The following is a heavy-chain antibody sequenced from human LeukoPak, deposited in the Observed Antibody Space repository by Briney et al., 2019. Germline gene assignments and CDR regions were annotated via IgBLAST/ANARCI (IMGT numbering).Heavy chain of an antibody. J-gene: IGHJ4*02. CDR1: GFTFSSYN. D-gene: IGHD2-15*01. Sequence: GGSLRLSCAAYGFTFSSYNMNWIRQDPGKGLEWISYISSSSSTIYYADSVKGRFTISRDNAKNSLYLQLNSLRDEDTAIYYCAREAALGGQGTLVIVSS. CDR3: AREAAL. V-gene: IGHV3-48*02. CDR2: ISSSSSTI.